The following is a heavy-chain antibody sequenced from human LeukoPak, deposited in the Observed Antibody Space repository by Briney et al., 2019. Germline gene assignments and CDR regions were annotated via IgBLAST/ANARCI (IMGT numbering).Heavy chain of an antibody. CDR2: IKQDGSEK. CDR3: ARTYAYDATGDRGH. J-gene: IGHJ4*02. CDR1: GFTFSSYW. Sequence: GGSLRLSCAASGFTFSSYWMSWVRQAPGKGLEWVANIKQDGSEKYVDSVKGRSTISRDNAKNSLYLQMNSLRAEDTAVYYCARTYAYDATGDRGHWGQGTLVTVSS. V-gene: IGHV3-7*01. D-gene: IGHD3-16*01.